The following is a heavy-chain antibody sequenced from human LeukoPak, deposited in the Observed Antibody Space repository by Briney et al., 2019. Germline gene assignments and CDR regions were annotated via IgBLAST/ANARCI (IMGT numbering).Heavy chain of an antibody. Sequence: GASLKISCQASGYTFTNYWIGWVRPRAGEGLEWMGIIFPADSDARYSPSFQGQVTSSADKSINTAYLQCSSLKASDTAMYYCATFSLGATGGFAPWGQGTLVSVSS. D-gene: IGHD1-14*01. CDR2: IFPADSDA. CDR3: ATFSLGATGGFAP. J-gene: IGHJ5*02. CDR1: GYTFTNYW. V-gene: IGHV5-51*01.